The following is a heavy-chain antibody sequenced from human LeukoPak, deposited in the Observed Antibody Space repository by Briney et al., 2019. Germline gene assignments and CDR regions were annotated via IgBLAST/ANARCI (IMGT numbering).Heavy chain of an antibody. D-gene: IGHD3-10*01. J-gene: IGHJ4*02. V-gene: IGHV4-34*01. CDR3: ARTQFYGSGSTALDY. CDR2: INHSGST. Sequence: SQTLSLTCAVYGGAFCGYYWSWIPQPPGKGLEWIGEINHSGSTNYNPSLKSRVTISVDTSKNQFSLKLSSVTAADTAVYYCARTQFYGSGSTALDYWGQGTLVTVSS. CDR1: GGAFCGYY.